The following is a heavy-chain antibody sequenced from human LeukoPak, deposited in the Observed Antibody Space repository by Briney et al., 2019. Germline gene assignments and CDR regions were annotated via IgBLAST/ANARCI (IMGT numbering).Heavy chain of an antibody. CDR2: INLRGST. Sequence: SETLSLTCAVYGGSFNDYYWNWIRQPPGKGLEWIGEINLRGSTTYKPSLKSRVTISLDESKNQFSLKLSSVTAADTAVYYCARRHRSSLSPWGQGNLVT. D-gene: IGHD6-13*01. J-gene: IGHJ5*02. CDR1: GGSFNDYY. V-gene: IGHV4-34*01. CDR3: ARRHRSSLSP.